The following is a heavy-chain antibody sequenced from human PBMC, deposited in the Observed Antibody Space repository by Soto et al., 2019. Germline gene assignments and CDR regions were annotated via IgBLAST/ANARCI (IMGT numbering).Heavy chain of an antibody. CDR2: MSYDGNNR. D-gene: IGHD2-21*01. CDR3: ARGPSILWWKVDVLPFAY. V-gene: IGHV3-30*03. Sequence: GGSLRLSCRASGFTFSSYAMHWVRQAPGKGLEWVAVMSYDGNNRYYADSVTGRFTISRDNLKNTLHLQMNSLRDEDTAVYYCARGPSILWWKVDVLPFAYWGQGT. CDR1: GFTFSSYA. J-gene: IGHJ4*02.